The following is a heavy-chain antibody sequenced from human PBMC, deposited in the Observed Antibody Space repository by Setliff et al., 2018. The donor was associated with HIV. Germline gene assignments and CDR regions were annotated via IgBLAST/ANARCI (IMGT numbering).Heavy chain of an antibody. CDR1: GYTFTSFG. CDR3: ARGALLAAFDFDH. CDR2: ISLYNDDT. J-gene: IGHJ4*01. D-gene: IGHD3-10*01. V-gene: IGHV1-18*01. Sequence: ASVKVSCKASGYTFTSFGLSWVRQAPGQGLEWMAWISLYNDDTNLAPRFRGRVTLTTDTSTRTAYMELSSLIFDDTAVYFCARGALLAAFDFDHWGHGTLVTVSS.